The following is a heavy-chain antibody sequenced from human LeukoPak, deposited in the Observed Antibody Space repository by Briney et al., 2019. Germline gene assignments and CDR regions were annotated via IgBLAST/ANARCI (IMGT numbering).Heavy chain of an antibody. J-gene: IGHJ5*02. Sequence: GGSLRLSCAASGFTFSSYSMNWVRQALGKGLEWVSSISSSGSYIYYLDSVRGRFTISRDNAKNSLYLQMNSLRAEDTAVYYCARVVNWFDPWGQGTLVTVSS. CDR3: ARVVNWFDP. D-gene: IGHD2-15*01. CDR1: GFTFSSYS. V-gene: IGHV3-21*01. CDR2: ISSSGSYI.